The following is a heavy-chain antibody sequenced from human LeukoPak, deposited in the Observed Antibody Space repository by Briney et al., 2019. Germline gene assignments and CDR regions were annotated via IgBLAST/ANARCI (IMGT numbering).Heavy chain of an antibody. J-gene: IGHJ5*02. Sequence: GGSLRLSCAASGFTFSSYAMSWVRQAPGKGPEWVSAISGSGGSTYYADSVKGRFTISRDNSKNTLYLQTNSLRAEDTAVYYCAKHFHLGNCSSTSCYTAWGQGTLVTVSS. CDR1: GFTFSSYA. V-gene: IGHV3-23*01. CDR2: ISGSGGST. CDR3: AKHFHLGNCSSTSCYTA. D-gene: IGHD2-2*02.